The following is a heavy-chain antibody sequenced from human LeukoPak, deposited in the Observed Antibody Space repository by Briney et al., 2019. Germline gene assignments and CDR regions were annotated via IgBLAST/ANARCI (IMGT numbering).Heavy chain of an antibody. CDR3: TRDAQSAYFDY. CDR1: GYTFTNYA. CDR2: MSTHSGGT. Sequence: ASVKVSCKASGYTFTNYAITWVRQAPGQGLEWRGWMSTHSGGTNFAQKFRGRVTVTTDTSTSTAYMELKSLKSDDTAVYYCTRDAQSAYFDYWGQGTLVTVSP. D-gene: IGHD3-3*01. V-gene: IGHV1-18*01. J-gene: IGHJ4*02.